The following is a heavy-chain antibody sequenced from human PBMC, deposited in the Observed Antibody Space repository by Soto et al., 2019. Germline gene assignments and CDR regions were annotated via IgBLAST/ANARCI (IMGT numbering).Heavy chain of an antibody. CDR3: ARQDDNYAYFDF. V-gene: IGHV5-51*01. D-gene: IGHD5-18*01. CDR1: GYSFTNYW. Sequence: PGSSLKISCKGSGYSFTNYWIGWVRQMPGKGLEWMGIIYPGDSDTRYSPSFQSQVIISVDQSMSTAYLQWSRRQDSDTAMYYGARQDDNYAYFDFWGQGTLVTVSS. J-gene: IGHJ4*02. CDR2: IYPGDSDT.